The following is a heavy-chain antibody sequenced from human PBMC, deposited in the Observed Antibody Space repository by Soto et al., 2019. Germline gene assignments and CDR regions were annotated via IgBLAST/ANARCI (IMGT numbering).Heavy chain of an antibody. Sequence: SETLYLTCTVSGGSVSSGSFYWSWIRQPPGKGLEWIGYIFYTGSTNYNPSLASRVTISVDRSQNQFSLQLTSVTAADTAVYFCARTVYSGYEVHYYRLAVSGRRTAVPVSS. CDR3: ARTVYSGYEVHYYRLAV. CDR2: IFYTGST. V-gene: IGHV4-61*01. D-gene: IGHD5-12*01. CDR1: GGSVSSGSFY. J-gene: IGHJ6*02.